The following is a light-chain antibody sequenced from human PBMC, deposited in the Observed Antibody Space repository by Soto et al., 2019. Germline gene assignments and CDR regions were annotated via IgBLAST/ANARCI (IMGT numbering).Light chain of an antibody. Sequence: EIMLTQSPGTLSLSPGERATLSCRASQSISNTYLVWYQQKPGQAPRLLIYGASSRASGIPDRFSGSGSGTDFTLTINRLEPEDFAVYYCQQYGVSPTFGGGTKVEIK. CDR2: GAS. CDR1: QSISNTY. V-gene: IGKV3-20*01. CDR3: QQYGVSPT. J-gene: IGKJ4*01.